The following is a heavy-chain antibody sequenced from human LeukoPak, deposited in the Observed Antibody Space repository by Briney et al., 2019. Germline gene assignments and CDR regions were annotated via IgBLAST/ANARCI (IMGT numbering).Heavy chain of an antibody. CDR1: GFTFGNYW. D-gene: IGHD3-9*01. CDR2: IKGDGSHT. J-gene: IGHJ5*01. CDR3: VRDWDHFDFDS. V-gene: IGHV3-74*01. Sequence: QAGGSLRLSCAASGFTFGNYWMNWVRQAPGKGLVWVSRIKGDGSHTIYADSVKGRFTISRDNAKNTLYLQMKSLRAEDTAVYYCVRDWDHFDFDSWGQGTLVTVSS.